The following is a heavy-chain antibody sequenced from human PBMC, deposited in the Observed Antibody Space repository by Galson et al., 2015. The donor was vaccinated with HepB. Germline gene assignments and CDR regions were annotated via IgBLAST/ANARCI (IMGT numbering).Heavy chain of an antibody. CDR1: GGSISSDW. Sequence: SETLSLTCAVSGGSISSDWWSWVRQPPWKGLEWIGEIYHSGSTNYNPSLGSRVTISVDKSKNQFSLKLSSVTDADTAVYYCTRNGYYSLEYWGQGTLVTVSS. CDR2: IYHSGST. CDR3: TRNGYYSLEY. V-gene: IGHV4-4*02. J-gene: IGHJ4*02. D-gene: IGHD3-3*01.